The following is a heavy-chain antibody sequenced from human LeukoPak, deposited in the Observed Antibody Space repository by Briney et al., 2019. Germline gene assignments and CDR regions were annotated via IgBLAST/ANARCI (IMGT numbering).Heavy chain of an antibody. CDR1: GGSISSYY. J-gene: IGHJ6*03. CDR2: ISYNGTT. V-gene: IGHV4-59*12. CDR3: ARDRYGIVGARDYYYYYMDV. D-gene: IGHD1-26*01. Sequence: SETLSLTCTVSGGSISSYYWSWIRQPPGKGLEWIGIISYNGTTYYNPSLKRRVTISVDTSKNQFSLKLSSVTAADTAVYYCARDRYGIVGARDYYYYYMDVWGKGTTVTISS.